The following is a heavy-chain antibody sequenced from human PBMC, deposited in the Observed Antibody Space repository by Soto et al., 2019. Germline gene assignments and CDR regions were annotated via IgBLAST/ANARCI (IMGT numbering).Heavy chain of an antibody. J-gene: IGHJ4*02. Sequence: ASVKVSCKASGYTFTSYGIGWVRQAPGQGLEWMGWISAYNGNTNYAQKLQGRVTMTTDTSTSTAYMELRSLRSDDTAVYYCARSYESGSYLPRDYWGQGTLVTVSS. CDR1: GYTFTSYG. CDR3: ARSYESGSYLPRDY. V-gene: IGHV1-18*01. D-gene: IGHD1-26*01. CDR2: ISAYNGNT.